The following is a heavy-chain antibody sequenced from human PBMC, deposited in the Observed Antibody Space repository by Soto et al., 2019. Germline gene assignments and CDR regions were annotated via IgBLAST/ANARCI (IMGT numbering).Heavy chain of an antibody. CDR3: ARPYSNRWSIFYGLDV. J-gene: IGHJ6*02. D-gene: IGHD6-13*01. Sequence: EVQLVESGGRLVQPGGSLRLSCVASGFTFSTYSMNWARQAPGKGLEWISYISSSSDIIYYADSVKGRFTISRDNAKNSLSLQMNSLRDEDTAVYYCARPYSNRWSIFYGLDVWGQGTTVTVSS. CDR1: GFTFSTYS. V-gene: IGHV3-48*02. CDR2: ISSSSDII.